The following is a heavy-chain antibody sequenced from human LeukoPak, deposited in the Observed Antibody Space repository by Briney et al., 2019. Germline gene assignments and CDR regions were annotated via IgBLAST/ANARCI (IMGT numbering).Heavy chain of an antibody. CDR2: INSDSGFT. J-gene: IGHJ5*02. D-gene: IGHD3-9*01. V-gene: IGHV1-2*02. CDR1: GYTFTGYY. Sequence: ASVKVSCKASGYTFTGYYMNWVRQAPGQGLEWMGWINSDSGFTKYAQKFQGRVTMTRDTSITTDYMDLTRLTSDDTAVYYCARNFDMKGFDPWGQGTLVTVSS. CDR3: ARNFDMKGFDP.